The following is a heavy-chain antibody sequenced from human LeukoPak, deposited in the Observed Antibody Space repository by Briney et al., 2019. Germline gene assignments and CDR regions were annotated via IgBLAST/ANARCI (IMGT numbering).Heavy chain of an antibody. CDR1: GFTLKIYP. Sequence: GGSLRLSCAASGFTLKIYPMHWVRQAPGKGLEWLSVISHDGSDKNNADSVKGRFIISRDNSKNTLYLQMNSLRAEDTAVYYCAKMPAHYDIEFYYFDYWGQGTLVTVSS. V-gene: IGHV3-30*04. D-gene: IGHD3-9*01. CDR3: AKMPAHYDIEFYYFDY. J-gene: IGHJ4*02. CDR2: ISHDGSDK.